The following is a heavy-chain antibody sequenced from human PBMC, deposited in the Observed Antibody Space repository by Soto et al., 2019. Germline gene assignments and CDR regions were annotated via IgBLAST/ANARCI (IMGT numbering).Heavy chain of an antibody. J-gene: IGHJ4*02. CDR2: ISYDGSNK. D-gene: IGHD2-2*01. V-gene: IGHV3-30-3*01. Sequence: QVQLVESGGGVVQPGRSLRLSCAASGFTFSSYAMHWVRQAPGKGLEWVAVISYDGSNKYYADSVKGRFTISRDNSKNTLYLQMNSLRAEDMAVYYCARDLVARIVPAAIFDYWGQGTLVTVSS. CDR1: GFTFSSYA. CDR3: ARDLVARIVPAAIFDY.